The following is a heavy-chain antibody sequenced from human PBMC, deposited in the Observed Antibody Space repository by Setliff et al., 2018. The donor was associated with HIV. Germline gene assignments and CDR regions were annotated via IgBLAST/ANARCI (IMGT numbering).Heavy chain of an antibody. V-gene: IGHV4-30-4*08. J-gene: IGHJ4*02. D-gene: IGHD2-21*02. Sequence: SETLSLTCTVSGGSISSDDYYWNWIRQPPGKGLEWIGYITYSGSAYYNPSLKSRVTISIDTSNNQISLRLSSVTAADTAVYYCARQTATGTSATFDSWGQGSLVTVSS. CDR1: GGSISSDDYY. CDR2: ITYSGSA. CDR3: ARQTATGTSATFDS.